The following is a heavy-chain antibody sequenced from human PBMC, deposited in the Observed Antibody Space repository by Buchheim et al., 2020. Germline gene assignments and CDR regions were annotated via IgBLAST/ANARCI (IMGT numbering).Heavy chain of an antibody. CDR3: ARKAFWSGYSSYWYFDL. CDR1: GFTFSSYA. V-gene: IGHV3-21*01. Sequence: EVQLLESGGGLVQPGGSLRLSCAASGFTFSSYAMSWVRQAPGKGLEWVSAISSSSSYIYYADSVKGRFTISRDNAKNSLYLQMNSLRAEDTAVYYCARKAFWSGYSSYWYFDLWGRGTL. CDR2: ISSSSSYI. D-gene: IGHD3-3*01. J-gene: IGHJ2*01.